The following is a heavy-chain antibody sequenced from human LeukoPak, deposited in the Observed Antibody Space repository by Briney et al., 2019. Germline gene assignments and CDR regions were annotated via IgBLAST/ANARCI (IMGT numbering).Heavy chain of an antibody. CDR3: ARDGGYYGSGSYYAGRYYYYMDV. CDR1: SGSISSYY. D-gene: IGHD3-10*01. J-gene: IGHJ6*03. CDR2: IYYSGST. Sequence: PSETLSLTCTVSSGSISSYYWSWIRQPPGKGLEWIGYIYYSGSTNYNPSLKSRVTISVDTSKNQFSLKLSSVTAAGTAVYYCARDGGYYGSGSYYAGRYYYYMDVWGKGTTVTVSS. V-gene: IGHV4-59*01.